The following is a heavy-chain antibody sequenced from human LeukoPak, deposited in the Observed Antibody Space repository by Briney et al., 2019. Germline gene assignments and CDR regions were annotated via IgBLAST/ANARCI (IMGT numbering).Heavy chain of an antibody. J-gene: IGHJ4*02. CDR3: AKDGTSYYYIYY. D-gene: IGHD2/OR15-2a*01. CDR2: VNGDGTGT. CDR1: GFTFSSSW. V-gene: IGHV3-74*01. Sequence: GGSLRLSCAASGFTFSSSWMHWVRQAPGKGLIWVSRVNGDGTGTIYADSVKGRFTISRDNSKNTLYLQMNSLRGDDTAVYYCAKDGTSYYYIYYWGQGTLVTVSS.